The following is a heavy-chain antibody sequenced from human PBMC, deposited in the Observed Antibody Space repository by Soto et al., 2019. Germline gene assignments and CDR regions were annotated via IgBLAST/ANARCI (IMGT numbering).Heavy chain of an antibody. CDR2: IYYSGST. CDR1: GSSISSGGYY. Sequence: SETLSLTCTVSGSSISSGGYYWSWIRQHPGKGLEWIGYIYYSGSTYYNPSLKSRVTISVDTSKNQFSLKLSSVTAADTAVYYCARVSSGYQYYFDYWGQGTLVTVSS. CDR3: ARVSSGYQYYFDY. D-gene: IGHD3-22*01. V-gene: IGHV4-31*03. J-gene: IGHJ4*02.